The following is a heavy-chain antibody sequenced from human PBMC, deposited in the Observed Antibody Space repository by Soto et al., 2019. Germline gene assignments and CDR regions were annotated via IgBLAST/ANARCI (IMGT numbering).Heavy chain of an antibody. Sequence: EVQLVESGGGVVRPGGSLRLSCAASGFTFDDYGMSWVRQAPGKGLEWVSGINWNGGSTGYADSVKGRFTISRDNAKNSLYLQMNSLRAEDTALYYCASGSNYDYVWGSYRFDYCGQGTLVTVSS. D-gene: IGHD3-16*02. CDR2: INWNGGST. CDR1: GFTFDDYG. J-gene: IGHJ4*02. V-gene: IGHV3-20*04. CDR3: ASGSNYDYVWGSYRFDY.